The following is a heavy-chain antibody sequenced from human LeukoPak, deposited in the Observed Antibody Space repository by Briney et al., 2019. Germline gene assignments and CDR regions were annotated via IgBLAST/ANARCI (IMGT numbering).Heavy chain of an antibody. J-gene: IGHJ4*02. Sequence: SDTVSLTCTVSGHSFNNYYWSWIRQPPGKALQWIGYIYYTGSTNYNPSLKSRVTISVDTSKNHFSLKLSSVTAADTAVYYCARIKYGSGSPFDYWGQGTLVTVSS. CDR2: IYYTGST. V-gene: IGHV4-59*07. CDR3: ARIKYGSGSPFDY. CDR1: GHSFNNYY. D-gene: IGHD3-10*01.